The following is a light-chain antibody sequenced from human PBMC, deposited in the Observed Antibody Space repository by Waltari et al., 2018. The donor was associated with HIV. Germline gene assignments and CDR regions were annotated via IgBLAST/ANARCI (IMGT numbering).Light chain of an antibody. CDR3: AAWDDSLSGYV. V-gene: IGLV1-47*01. J-gene: IGLJ1*01. CDR1: SSSIGSHY. Sequence: QSVLTQPPSASGTPGQRVTISCSGSSSSIGSHYVYWYQQLPGTAPKLRIYRNNQRPSGVPDRFSGSKSGTSASLAISGLRSEDEADYYCAAWDDSLSGYVFGTGTKVTVL. CDR2: RNN.